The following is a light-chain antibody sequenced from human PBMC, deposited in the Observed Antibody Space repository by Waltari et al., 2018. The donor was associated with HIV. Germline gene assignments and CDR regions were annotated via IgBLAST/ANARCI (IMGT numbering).Light chain of an antibody. V-gene: IGLV2-14*01. Sequence: QSAPTQPASVSGSPGQSIPIPCNGTTSDVGGYKHVAWYQQHPGKAPKLMIYEVSNRPSGVSNRLSGSKSGNTASLTISGLQAEDEADYYCSSYTSSSTVVFGGGTKLTVL. CDR1: TSDVGGYKH. CDR3: SSYTSSSTVV. CDR2: EVS. J-gene: IGLJ3*02.